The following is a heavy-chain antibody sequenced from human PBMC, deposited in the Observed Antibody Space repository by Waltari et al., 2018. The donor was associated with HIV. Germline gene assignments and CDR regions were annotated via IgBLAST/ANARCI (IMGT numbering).Heavy chain of an antibody. Sequence: QVQLVQSGAEVKKPGASVKVSCKASGYTFTSYAMHWVRQAPGQRLEWVGGINRGNGNTKYSQEFQGRVTITMDTSASTAYMELSSLRSEDTAVYYCARDRYYDILTGYYPHYYMDVWGKGTTVTVSS. CDR3: ARDRYYDILTGYYPHYYMDV. J-gene: IGHJ6*03. CDR1: GYTFTSYA. V-gene: IGHV1-3*01. CDR2: INRGNGNT. D-gene: IGHD3-9*01.